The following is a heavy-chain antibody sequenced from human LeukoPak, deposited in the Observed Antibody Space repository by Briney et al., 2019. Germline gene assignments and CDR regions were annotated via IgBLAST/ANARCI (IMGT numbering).Heavy chain of an antibody. Sequence: SETLSLTCSVSGASISSYYWIWIRQPPGKGLECIGYFHYSGSTNYNPSLKSRVTISVDTSKNQFSLELSSVTAADTAVYYCARLGQPNAFDIWGQGTMVTVSS. D-gene: IGHD3-16*01. CDR1: GASISSYY. V-gene: IGHV4-59*08. J-gene: IGHJ3*02. CDR2: FHYSGST. CDR3: ARLGQPNAFDI.